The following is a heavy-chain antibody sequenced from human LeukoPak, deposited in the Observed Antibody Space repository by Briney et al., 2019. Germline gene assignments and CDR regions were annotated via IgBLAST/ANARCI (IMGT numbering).Heavy chain of an antibody. CDR2: IYSGGST. Sequence: GGSLRLSCAASGFTVSTKDMSWVRRAPGKGLKWVSVIYSGGSTYYADSVKGRFIISRDNSENTLHLQMNSLRAEDTAVYYCGRYLARAFDIWGQGTMVTVSS. CDR3: GRYLARAFDI. D-gene: IGHD3-16*01. J-gene: IGHJ3*02. CDR1: GFTVSTKD. V-gene: IGHV3-66*01.